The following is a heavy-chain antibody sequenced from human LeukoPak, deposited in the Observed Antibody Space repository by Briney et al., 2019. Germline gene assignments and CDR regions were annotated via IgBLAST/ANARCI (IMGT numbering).Heavy chain of an antibody. V-gene: IGHV1-24*01. Sequence: ASVKVSCKVSGYSLVDLSIHWVRQAPGEGLEWMGGFDPEDGDTVYAQKFQGRVTMTEDTSTDTAYMEVSSLTAEDTAVYYCTTVAWEVRDFDLWGRGTLVSVSS. J-gene: IGHJ2*01. CDR3: TTVAWEVRDFDL. CDR1: GYSLVDLS. CDR2: FDPEDGDT. D-gene: IGHD1-26*01.